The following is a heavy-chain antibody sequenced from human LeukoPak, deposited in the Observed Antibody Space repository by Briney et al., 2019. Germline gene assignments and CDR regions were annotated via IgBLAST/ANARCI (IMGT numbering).Heavy chain of an antibody. CDR1: GFTFSSYG. CDR2: ISYDGSNK. D-gene: IGHD3-10*01. Sequence: GGSLRLSCPASGFTFSSYGMHWVRQAPGKGLEWVAVISYDGSNKYYADSVKGRFTISRDNSKNTLYLQMNSLRAEDTAVYYCAKDIGDIWFGELFGYWGQGTLVTVSS. V-gene: IGHV3-30*18. J-gene: IGHJ4*02. CDR3: AKDIGDIWFGELFGY.